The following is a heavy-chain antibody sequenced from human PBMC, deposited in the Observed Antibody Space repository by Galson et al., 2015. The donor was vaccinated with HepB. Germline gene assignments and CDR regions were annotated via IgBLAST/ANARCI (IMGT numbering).Heavy chain of an antibody. J-gene: IGHJ3*02. D-gene: IGHD3-3*01. CDR3: ARDQSNYVLRFLEWSITEPQGAFDI. CDR2: ISSSSSYI. Sequence: SLRLSCAASGFTFSSYSMNWVRQAPGKGLEWVSSISSSSSYIYYADSVKGRFTISRDNAKNSLYLQMNSLRAEDTAVYYCARDQSNYVLRFLEWSITEPQGAFDIWGQGTMVTVSS. V-gene: IGHV3-21*01. CDR1: GFTFSSYS.